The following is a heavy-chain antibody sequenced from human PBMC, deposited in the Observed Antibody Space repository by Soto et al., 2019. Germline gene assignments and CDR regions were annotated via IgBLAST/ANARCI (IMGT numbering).Heavy chain of an antibody. D-gene: IGHD1-26*01. CDR1: GFTFSSYD. J-gene: IGHJ2*01. V-gene: IGHV3-23*01. CDR2: ISGSGGST. CDR3: AKGLLYIVGAHPLVMYYDL. Sequence: GGSLRLSCAASGFTFSSYDMSWVRQAPGKGLEWVSAISGSGGSTYYAYADPVKGRFTISRDNSKNTLYMQMNSLRAEDTAVYYCAKGLLYIVGAHPLVMYYDLWGRGTLVTVSS.